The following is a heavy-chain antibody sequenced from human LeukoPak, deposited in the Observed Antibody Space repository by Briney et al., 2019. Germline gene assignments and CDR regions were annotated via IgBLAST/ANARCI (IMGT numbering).Heavy chain of an antibody. Sequence: GGSLRLSCAASGFTFRSYEVNWVRQAPGKGLEWVSYISDIGTTQHYADSVKGRFIISRDNAKNSLYLQMNSLPAEDTAVYYCARDRSKVTAYDDALDFWGQGTMVIVSS. D-gene: IGHD2-21*02. CDR1: GFTFRSYE. V-gene: IGHV3-48*03. CDR3: ARDRSKVTAYDDALDF. CDR2: ISDIGTTQ. J-gene: IGHJ3*01.